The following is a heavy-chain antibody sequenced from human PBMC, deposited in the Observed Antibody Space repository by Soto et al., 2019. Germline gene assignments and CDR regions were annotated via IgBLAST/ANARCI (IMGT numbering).Heavy chain of an antibody. Sequence: VQLLESGGDLVQPGGSLRLSCEASGFTFSNYAMSWVRQAPGKGLEWVSVISGSGGSTNYADSAKGRFTISRDNSMDTLYLQMNSLRAEDTAVYSCARVFYYDILTGKSYNMDVWGQGTTVIVSS. CDR1: GFTFSNYA. D-gene: IGHD3-9*01. J-gene: IGHJ6*02. V-gene: IGHV3-23*01. CDR2: ISGSGGST. CDR3: ARVFYYDILTGKSYNMDV.